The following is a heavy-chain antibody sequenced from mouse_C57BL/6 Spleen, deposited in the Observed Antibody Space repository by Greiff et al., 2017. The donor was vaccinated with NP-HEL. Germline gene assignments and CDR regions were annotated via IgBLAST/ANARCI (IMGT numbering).Heavy chain of an antibody. J-gene: IGHJ3*01. V-gene: IGHV1-85*01. CDR2: IYPRDGST. Sequence: QVQLQQSGPELVKPGASVKLSCKASGYTFTSYDINWVKQRPGQGLEWIGWIYPRDGSTKYNEKFKGKATLTVDTSSSTAYMELHSLTSEDSAVYFCAKTSQATFFAYGGQGTLVTVSA. CDR1: GYTFTSYD. D-gene: IGHD3-2*02. CDR3: AKTSQATFFAY.